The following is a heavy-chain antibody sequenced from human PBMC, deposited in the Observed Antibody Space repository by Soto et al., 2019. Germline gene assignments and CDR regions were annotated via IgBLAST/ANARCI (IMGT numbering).Heavy chain of an antibody. CDR1: GDSVSSYY. CDR3: ARAKSNYQTFDH. Sequence: SETLSLTCTVSGDSVSSYYWSWIRQPPGKGLEWIGYIYYSGSTTYNPSLRSRVTMSVDTSKNQFSLRLSSVTAADTAVYYCARAKSNYQTFDHRGQGSQVTVSS. CDR2: IYYSGST. D-gene: IGHD4-4*01. V-gene: IGHV4-59*02. J-gene: IGHJ4*02.